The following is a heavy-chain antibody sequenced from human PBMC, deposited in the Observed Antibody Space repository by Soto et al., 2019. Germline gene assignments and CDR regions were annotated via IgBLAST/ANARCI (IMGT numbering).Heavy chain of an antibody. CDR1: GFTFSPYE. Sequence: GSLRLSCAASGFTFSPYEMSWVRQAPGKGLEWISYISSSGSTIHYADSVKGRFSISRDNAKKSLFLQMNSLRAEDTAVYYCVREAPCSNGVCQFDYWGRGTLVTVSS. D-gene: IGHD2-8*01. CDR2: ISSSGSTI. J-gene: IGHJ4*02. CDR3: VREAPCSNGVCQFDY. V-gene: IGHV3-48*03.